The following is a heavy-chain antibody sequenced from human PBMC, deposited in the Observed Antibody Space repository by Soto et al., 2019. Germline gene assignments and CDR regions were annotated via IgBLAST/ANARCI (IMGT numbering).Heavy chain of an antibody. J-gene: IGHJ4*02. CDR1: GYTFTNSA. Sequence: QVHLVQSGAEVKKPGASVKVSCKASGYTFTNSAMHWVRQAPGQRLGWMGWISGGNGNTKYSPKLQDRVTITRDTSASTAYMELSSLRSEDTALYYCARDGVAAGNINFDYWGQGTLVTVSS. CDR3: ARDGVAAGNINFDY. V-gene: IGHV1-3*01. D-gene: IGHD6-25*01. CDR2: ISGGNGNT.